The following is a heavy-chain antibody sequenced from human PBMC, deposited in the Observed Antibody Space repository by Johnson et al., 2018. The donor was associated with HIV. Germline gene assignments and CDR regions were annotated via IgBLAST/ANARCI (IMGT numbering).Heavy chain of an antibody. CDR2: IWYDGSNK. CDR1: GFTFSSYG. J-gene: IGHJ3*02. V-gene: IGHV3-30*19. CDR3: ARGGQLLLLDAFDI. Sequence: VQLVESGGGVVQPGRSLRLSCAASGFTFSSYGMHWVRQAPGKGLEWVAVIWYDGSNKYYADSVKGRFTISRDNSKNTLYLQMNSLRAEDTAVYYCARGGQLLLLDAFDIWGQGTMVTVSS. D-gene: IGHD2-2*01.